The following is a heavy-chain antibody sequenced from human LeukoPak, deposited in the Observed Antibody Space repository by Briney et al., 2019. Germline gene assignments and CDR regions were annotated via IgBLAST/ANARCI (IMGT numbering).Heavy chain of an antibody. CDR3: ARARNWNYEPTLDY. J-gene: IGHJ4*02. CDR2: IYYSGST. CDR1: GGSISSSSYY. Sequence: SETLSLTCTVSGGSISSSSYYWGWIRQPPGKGLEWIGSIYYSGSTYYNPPLKSRVTISVDTSKNQFSLKLSSVTAADTAVYYCARARNWNYEPTLDYWGQGTLVTVSS. V-gene: IGHV4-39*01. D-gene: IGHD1-7*01.